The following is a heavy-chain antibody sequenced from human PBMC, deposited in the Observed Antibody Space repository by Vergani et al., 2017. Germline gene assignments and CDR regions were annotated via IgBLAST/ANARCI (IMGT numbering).Heavy chain of an antibody. CDR3: AKDGGGYCSGGTCYPEY. CDR2: ISGQNFRT. J-gene: IGHJ4*02. V-gene: IGHV3-23*01. D-gene: IGHD2-15*01. Sequence: EVQLLESGGGSAQPGESLRLSCVASGFTFTAHGLNWVRQAPGKGLEWVSGISGQNFRTHYADSVKGRFTISRDDSKNTVYLQKKSLRTEDTAVYYCAKDGGGYCSGGTCYPEYWGQGTLVIVSS. CDR1: GFTFTAHG.